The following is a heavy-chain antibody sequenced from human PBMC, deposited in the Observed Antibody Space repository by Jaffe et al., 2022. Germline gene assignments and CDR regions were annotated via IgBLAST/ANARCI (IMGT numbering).Heavy chain of an antibody. CDR1: GFTFSSYA. CDR3: AKESGIYTIFGVVIPYYFDY. J-gene: IGHJ4*02. Sequence: EVQLLESGGGLVQPGGSLRLSCAASGFTFSSYAMSWVRQAPGKGLEWVSAISGSGGSTYYADSVKGRFTISRDNSKNTLYLQMNSLRAEDTAVYYCAKESGIYTIFGVVIPYYFDYWGQGTLVTVSS. D-gene: IGHD3-3*01. CDR2: ISGSGGST. V-gene: IGHV3-23*01.